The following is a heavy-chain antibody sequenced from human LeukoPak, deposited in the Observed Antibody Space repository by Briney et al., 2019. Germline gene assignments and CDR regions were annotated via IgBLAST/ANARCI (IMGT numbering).Heavy chain of an antibody. V-gene: IGHV3-21*01. CDR3: ARDLNVWGAFDI. J-gene: IGHJ3*02. D-gene: IGHD7-27*01. CDR2: ISSSSSYI. Sequence: GGSLRLSCAASGFTVRSNYMSWVRQAPGKGLEWVSSISSSSSYIYHADSVRGRFTISRDNAKNSLYLQMNSLRAEDTAVYYCARDLNVWGAFDIWGQGTMVTVSS. CDR1: GFTVRSNY.